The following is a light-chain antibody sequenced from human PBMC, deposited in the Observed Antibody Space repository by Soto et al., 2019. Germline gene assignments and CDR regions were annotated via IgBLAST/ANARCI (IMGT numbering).Light chain of an antibody. J-gene: IGLJ2*01. Sequence: QSVLTQPASLSGSPVQSITISCTGTSSDVGGYNYVSWYQQHPGKAPKLMIYEVSNRPSGVSNRFSGYKSGNTASLTISGLQAEDEADYYCSSYPSSSPRVVFGGGTKLTVL. CDR2: EVS. CDR1: SSDVGGYNY. CDR3: SSYPSSSPRVV. V-gene: IGLV2-14*01.